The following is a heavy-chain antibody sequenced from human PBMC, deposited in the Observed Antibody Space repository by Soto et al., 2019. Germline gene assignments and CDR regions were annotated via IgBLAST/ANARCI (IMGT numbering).Heavy chain of an antibody. D-gene: IGHD6-19*01. CDR2: ITNSSTYI. Sequence: GESLRRSCVASCFTFSAYIMSCVSQAPWQGLEWFSCITNSSTYIYYTRSVEGRFTISRGDAKSSLYLQINSLRAEDTAVYYCAREPSARSGCYRNWCDHWGQGT. V-gene: IGHV3-21*01. J-gene: IGHJ5*02. CDR1: CFTFSAYI. CDR3: AREPSARSGCYRNWCDH.